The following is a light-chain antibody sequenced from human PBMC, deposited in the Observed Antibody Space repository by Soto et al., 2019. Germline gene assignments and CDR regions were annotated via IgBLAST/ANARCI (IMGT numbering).Light chain of an antibody. V-gene: IGKV1-33*01. J-gene: IGKJ5*01. CDR1: QDIGKN. Sequence: IQMTQSPSSLSASVGDRVAITCQASQDIGKNLNWYQQKPGKAPKLLIYDASNLETGVPSRFSGSGSGTDFTFTISRLQPEDIATYYCQHYDNLPSVTFGQGARLEIK. CDR3: QHYDNLPSVT. CDR2: DAS.